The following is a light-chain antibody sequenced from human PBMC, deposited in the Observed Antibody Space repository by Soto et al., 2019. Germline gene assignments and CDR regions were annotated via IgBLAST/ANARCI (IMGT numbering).Light chain of an antibody. V-gene: IGLV2-11*01. Sequence: QSALAQPRSVSGSPGQSVTISCTGTSSEVGGYNHVSWYQHHPGKAPKLMIYDVSQRPSGVPDRFSGSKSGTTASLTISGLQAEDEADYYCCSYTARFTLLFGGGTKLTVL. CDR2: DVS. CDR1: SSEVGGYNH. CDR3: CSYTARFTLL. J-gene: IGLJ3*02.